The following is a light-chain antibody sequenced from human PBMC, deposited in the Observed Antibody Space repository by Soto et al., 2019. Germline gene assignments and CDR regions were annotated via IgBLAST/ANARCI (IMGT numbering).Light chain of an antibody. CDR1: QSISSW. CDR3: QQYNTYPWT. Sequence: DIQMTQSPATLSASVGYRVTITCRASQSISSWLAWYHQKPGKAPKLLIYDASSLESGVPSRFSGSGSGTEFTPTISSLQPDDFATYYCQQYNTYPWTFGQGTKVDIK. V-gene: IGKV1-5*01. J-gene: IGKJ1*01. CDR2: DAS.